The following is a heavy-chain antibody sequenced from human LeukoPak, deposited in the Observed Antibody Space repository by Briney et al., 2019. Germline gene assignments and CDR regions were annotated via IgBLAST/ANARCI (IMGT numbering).Heavy chain of an antibody. D-gene: IGHD3-10*01. Sequence: QAGGSLRLSCAASGFTFSSYAMHWVRQAPGKGLEWVAVISYDGSNKYYADSVKGRFTISRDNSKNTLYLQMNSLRAEDTAVYYCATDYGSGDRALTYFDYWGQGTLVTVSS. CDR2: ISYDGSNK. J-gene: IGHJ4*02. V-gene: IGHV3-30-3*01. CDR1: GFTFSSYA. CDR3: ATDYGSGDRALTYFDY.